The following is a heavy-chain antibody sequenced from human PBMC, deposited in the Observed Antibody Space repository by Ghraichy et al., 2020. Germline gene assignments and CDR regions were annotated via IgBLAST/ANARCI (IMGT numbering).Heavy chain of an antibody. V-gene: IGHV1-2*04. Sequence: ASVKVSCKASGYTFTGYYMHWVRQAPGQGLEWMGWINPNSGGTNYAQKFQGWVTMTRDMSISTAYMELSRLRSDDTAVYYCARGGTVVTPKRGDFDYWGQGTLVTVSS. J-gene: IGHJ4*02. CDR2: INPNSGGT. CDR1: GYTFTGYY. D-gene: IGHD4-23*01. CDR3: ARGGTVVTPKRGDFDY.